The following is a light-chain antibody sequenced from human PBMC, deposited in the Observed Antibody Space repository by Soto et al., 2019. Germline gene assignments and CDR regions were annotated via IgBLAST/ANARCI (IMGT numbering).Light chain of an antibody. V-gene: IGKV3-20*01. J-gene: IGKJ4*01. CDR1: QTVASRS. Sequence: EIVLTQSPGTLSLSPGDTATLSCRASQTVASRSIVWYQQKLGQAPRLLIYGASDRATGIPDRFSGRGSGRDFTLTITRLEPEDFAVYHCQHYGDSRLTFGGGTKLEIK. CDR2: GAS. CDR3: QHYGDSRLT.